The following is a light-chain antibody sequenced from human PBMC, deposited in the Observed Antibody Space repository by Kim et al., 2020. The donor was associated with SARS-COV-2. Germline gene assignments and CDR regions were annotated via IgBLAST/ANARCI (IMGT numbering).Light chain of an antibody. CDR1: KLGDRY. V-gene: IGLV3-1*01. Sequence: SGSPGQAASITCSGDKLGDRYACWYKQKPGQSPVLVIYQDSKRPSGIPERFSGSNSGNTATLSISGTQTMDEADYFCQAWDSSTGVFGGGTQLTVL. J-gene: IGLJ3*02. CDR2: QDS. CDR3: QAWDSSTGV.